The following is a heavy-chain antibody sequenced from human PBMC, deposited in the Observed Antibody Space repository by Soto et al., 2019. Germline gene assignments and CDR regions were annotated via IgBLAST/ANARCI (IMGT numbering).Heavy chain of an antibody. J-gene: IGHJ4*02. CDR3: ARLGIGWEFPFDY. V-gene: IGHV4-61*08. Sequence: QVQLQESGPGLVKPSETLSLTCIVSGGSVSNDAYYWSWIRKPPGKGLEWIGYIYHSGSTYYNPSLKSRVTISADTSANQFSLKVSSVTAADTAVYYCARLGIGWEFPFDYWGQGTLVNVSS. CDR1: GGSVSNDAYY. CDR2: IYHSGST. D-gene: IGHD1-26*01.